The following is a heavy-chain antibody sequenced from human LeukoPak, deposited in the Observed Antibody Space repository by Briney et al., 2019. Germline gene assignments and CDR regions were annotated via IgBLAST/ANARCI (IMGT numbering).Heavy chain of an antibody. J-gene: IGHJ5*02. CDR3: ATLRMTKVTTSGYVEDR. Sequence: SETLSLTCAVSGGSLSGYFWSWIRQPPGKGLEWIGEIKYSGKTNYNPSLMSRVTISLDTSKNQFFLNLTSVTAADTAVYYCATLRMTKVTTSGYVEDRWGQGALVTVSS. D-gene: IGHD4-17*01. V-gene: IGHV4-34*01. CDR1: GGSLSGYF. CDR2: IKYSGKT.